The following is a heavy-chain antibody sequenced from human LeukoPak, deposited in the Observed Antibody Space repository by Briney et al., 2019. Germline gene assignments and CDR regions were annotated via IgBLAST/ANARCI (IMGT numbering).Heavy chain of an antibody. CDR1: GGSISSSNYY. CDR2: IFYSGST. V-gene: IGHV4-61*05. Sequence: KASETLSLTCTVSGGSISSSNYYWGWIRQAPGKGLEWIGDIFYSGSTIYNPSLKSRVTISLDTSKNQFSLKLTSVTAADTAVYYCVRVDRGGFDYWGQGTLVTVSS. CDR3: VRVDRGGFDY. D-gene: IGHD2-15*01. J-gene: IGHJ4*02.